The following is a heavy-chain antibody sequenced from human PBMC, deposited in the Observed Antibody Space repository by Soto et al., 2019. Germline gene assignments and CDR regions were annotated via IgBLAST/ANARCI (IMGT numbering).Heavy chain of an antibody. CDR3: ARARYSSGWYVWFDP. CDR2: SSAYNGNT. J-gene: IGHJ5*02. CDR1: GYTFTSYG. V-gene: IGHV1-18*01. D-gene: IGHD6-19*01. Sequence: QVQLVQSGAEVKKPGASVKVSCKASGYTFTSYGISWVRQAPGQGLEWMGWSSAYNGNTNYAQKLQGRVTMATDTPTSTAYMDLRSLRSDDTAVYYCARARYSSGWYVWFDPCGQGPLVTVSS.